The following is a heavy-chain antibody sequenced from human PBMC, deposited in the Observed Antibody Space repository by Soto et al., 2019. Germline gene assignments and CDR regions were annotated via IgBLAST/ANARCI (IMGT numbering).Heavy chain of an antibody. Sequence: PSETLSLTCAVSGGSISSGGYSWSWIRQPPGKGLEWIGYIYHSGSTYYNPSLKSRVTISVDRSKNQFSLKLSSVTAADTAVYYCARDRYDSSGYTNNWFDPWGQGTLVTVSS. D-gene: IGHD3-22*01. V-gene: IGHV4-30-2*01. J-gene: IGHJ5*02. CDR2: IYHSGST. CDR3: ARDRYDSSGYTNNWFDP. CDR1: GGSISSGGYS.